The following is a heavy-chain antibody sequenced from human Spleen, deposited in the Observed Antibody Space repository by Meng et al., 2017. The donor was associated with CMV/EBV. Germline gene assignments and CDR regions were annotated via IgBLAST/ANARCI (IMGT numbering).Heavy chain of an antibody. CDR3: VRADPTKKSSTTSCLDY. V-gene: IGHV3-21*01. D-gene: IGHD2-2*01. Sequence: GGSLRLSCAASGFSFSIYSMNWVRQAPGKGLEWVSSISSSGGDIYYADSLKGRFTISRDNAKNSLYLQMNSLRAEDTAVYYCVRADPTKKSSTTSCLDYWGQGTLVTVSS. CDR1: GFSFSIYS. CDR2: ISSSGGDI. J-gene: IGHJ4*02.